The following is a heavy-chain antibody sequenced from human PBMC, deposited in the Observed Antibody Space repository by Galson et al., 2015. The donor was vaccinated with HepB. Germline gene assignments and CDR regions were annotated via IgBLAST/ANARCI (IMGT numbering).Heavy chain of an antibody. CDR1: GGTFSSYT. J-gene: IGHJ3*02. D-gene: IGHD6-19*01. CDR2: IIPILGIA. CDR3: ARSQVAGWGNDAFDI. V-gene: IGHV1-69*02. Sequence: SVKVSCKASGGTFSSYTISWVRQAPGQGLEWMGRIIPILGIANYAQKFQGRVTITADKSTSTAYMELSSLRSEDTAVYYCARSQVAGWGNDAFDIWGQGTMVTVSS.